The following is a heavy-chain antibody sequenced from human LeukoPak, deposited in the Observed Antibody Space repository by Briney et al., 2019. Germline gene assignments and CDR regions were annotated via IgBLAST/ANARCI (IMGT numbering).Heavy chain of an antibody. CDR1: GASITNYY. Sequence: SETLSLTCTVSGASITNYYWSWIRQPPGKGLEWIGSFYYSGSTNYNPSLKSRVTISVDTSKNQFSLKLSSVTAADTAVYYCARAPLYATGVIGFGYWGQGTLVTVSS. D-gene: IGHD3-16*02. V-gene: IGHV4-59*12. CDR3: ARAPLYATGVIGFGY. J-gene: IGHJ4*02. CDR2: FYYSGST.